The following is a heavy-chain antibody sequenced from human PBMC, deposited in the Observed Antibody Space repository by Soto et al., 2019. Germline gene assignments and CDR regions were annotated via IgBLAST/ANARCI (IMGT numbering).Heavy chain of an antibody. CDR1: GYTFTSNI. Sequence: QIQLVQSGAEVKKPGASVKVSCKASGYTFTSNIIHWVRQAPGQRLEWMGWINGGNGDTKYSQEFQGRVTITRDTSASTAYMELSSLTSEDTSLYYCAREGLSSTSCYGAACRGVSYYMDVWGKGTTVTVSS. D-gene: IGHD2-2*01. J-gene: IGHJ6*03. V-gene: IGHV1-3*01. CDR3: AREGLSSTSCYGAACRGVSYYMDV. CDR2: INGGNGDT.